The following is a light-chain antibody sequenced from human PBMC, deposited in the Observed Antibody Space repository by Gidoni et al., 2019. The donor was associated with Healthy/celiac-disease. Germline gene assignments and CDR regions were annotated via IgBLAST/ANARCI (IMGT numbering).Light chain of an antibody. CDR1: QSLLHSNGYNY. CDR3: MQALQTRLT. Sequence: VTPGEPASISCRSSQSLLHSNGYNYLDWYLQKPGQSPQLLIYLGSNRASGVPDRFSGSGSGTDFTLKISRVEAEDVGVYYCMQALQTRLTFGQGTRLEIK. J-gene: IGKJ5*01. CDR2: LGS. V-gene: IGKV2-28*01.